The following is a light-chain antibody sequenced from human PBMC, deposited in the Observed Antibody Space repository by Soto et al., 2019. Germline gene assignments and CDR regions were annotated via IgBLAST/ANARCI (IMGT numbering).Light chain of an antibody. J-gene: IGLJ2*01. CDR3: CSYAGGYTHVA. Sequence: QSALTQPRSVSGSPGQSVTISCTGTSSDVGAYNYLSWYQQKPGQAPKVIIYDVTKRPSGVPDRFSGSKSGNTAYLTISGLQGEDEADYHCCSYAGGYTHVAFGGGTQLTVL. CDR1: SSDVGAYNY. CDR2: DVT. V-gene: IGLV2-11*01.